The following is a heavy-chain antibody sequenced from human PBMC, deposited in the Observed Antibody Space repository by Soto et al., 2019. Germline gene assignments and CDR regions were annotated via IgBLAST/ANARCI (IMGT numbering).Heavy chain of an antibody. CDR3: AKVSGAPFRPPHRSPGMDV. J-gene: IGHJ6*02. Sequence: ESGGGVVQPGRSLRLSCAASGFTFSSYGMHWVRQAPGKGLEWVAVISYDGSNKYYADSVKGRFTISRDNSKNTLYLQMNSLRAEDTAVYYCAKVSGAPFRPPHRSPGMDVWGQGTTVTVSS. D-gene: IGHD3-10*01. CDR1: GFTFSSYG. V-gene: IGHV3-30*18. CDR2: ISYDGSNK.